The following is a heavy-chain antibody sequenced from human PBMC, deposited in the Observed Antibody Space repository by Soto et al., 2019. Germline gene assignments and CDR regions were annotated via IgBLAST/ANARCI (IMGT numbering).Heavy chain of an antibody. Sequence: LRLSCAASGFTFTSYSMSWVRQAPGKGLEWVSGFRTGGDGGTTYYADSVKGRFTISRDNSKNTLFLQMNSLRAEDTAIYYCAKKVNSGPGSQYFDYWGQGTLVTVSS. V-gene: IGHV3-23*01. CDR3: AKKVNSGPGSQYFDY. CDR1: GFTFTSYS. CDR2: FRTGGDGGTT. D-gene: IGHD3-10*01. J-gene: IGHJ4*02.